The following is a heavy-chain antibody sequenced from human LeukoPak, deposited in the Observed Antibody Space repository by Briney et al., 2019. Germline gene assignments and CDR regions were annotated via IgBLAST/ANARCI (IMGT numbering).Heavy chain of an antibody. D-gene: IGHD4-17*01. J-gene: IGHJ4*02. V-gene: IGHV3-23*01. CDR1: GFTFTSYA. Sequence: GGSLRLSCETSGFTFTSYAVSWVRQAPGKGLEWVSAISAGATTTYYADSVKGRFTISRDNSKNTLYLQMNSLRAEDTAVYYCAKDFYGDYRFDYWGQGTLVTVSS. CDR3: AKDFYGDYRFDY. CDR2: ISAGATTT.